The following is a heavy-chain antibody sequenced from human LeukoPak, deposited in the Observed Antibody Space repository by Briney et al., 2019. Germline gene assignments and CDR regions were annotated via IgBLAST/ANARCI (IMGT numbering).Heavy chain of an antibody. Sequence: GGSLRLSCAASGFTFSSHWMHWVRQAPGKGLVWVSRINTDGSTTSYADSMKGRFTISRDNAKNTVYLQMNSLRADDTAVYYCARVLIAATGGDYWGQGTLVTVFS. CDR1: GFTFSSHW. D-gene: IGHD6-13*01. CDR3: ARVLIAATGGDY. V-gene: IGHV3-74*01. J-gene: IGHJ4*02. CDR2: INTDGSTT.